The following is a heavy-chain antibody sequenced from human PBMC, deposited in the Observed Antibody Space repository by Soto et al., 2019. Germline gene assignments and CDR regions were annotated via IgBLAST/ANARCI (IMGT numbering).Heavy chain of an antibody. V-gene: IGHV4-59*12. CDR3: ARVPDR. Sequence: SETLSLTWTVSGGSISSYYWSWIRQPPGKGLEWIGYIYHSGSTYYNPSLKSRVTISVDRSKNQFSLKLSSVTAADTAVYYCARVPDRWGQGTLVTVSS. D-gene: IGHD2-2*01. CDR1: GGSISSYY. J-gene: IGHJ5*02. CDR2: IYHSGST.